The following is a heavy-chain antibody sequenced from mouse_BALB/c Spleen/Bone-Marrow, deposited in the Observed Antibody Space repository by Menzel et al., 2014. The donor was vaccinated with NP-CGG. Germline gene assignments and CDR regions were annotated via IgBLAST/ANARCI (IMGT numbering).Heavy chain of an antibody. CDR2: INPRNGGT. CDR3: TRFWDEAY. Sequence: VQLQQSGAELVKPGASAKLSCKASGYTFTNYYMYWVKQRPGQGLEWIGEINPRNGGTNFNEKFKRKATLTVDKSSSTAYMKLNSLTSEDSAVYYCTRFWDEAYWGQGTLVTVSA. CDR1: GYTFTNYY. J-gene: IGHJ3*01. V-gene: IGHV1S81*02. D-gene: IGHD4-1*01.